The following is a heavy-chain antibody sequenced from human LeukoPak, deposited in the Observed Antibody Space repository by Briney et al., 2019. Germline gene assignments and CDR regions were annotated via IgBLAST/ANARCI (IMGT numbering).Heavy chain of an antibody. D-gene: IGHD3-9*01. J-gene: IGHJ5*02. CDR2: INHSGST. CDR3: ARDADIHFDWFDP. V-gene: IGHV4-34*01. CDR1: GGSFSGYY. Sequence: SETLSLTCAVYGGSFSGYYWSWIRQPPGKGLEWIGEINHSGSTNYNPSLKSRVTISVDTSKNQFSLNLSSVTAADTAVYYCARDADIHFDWFDPWGQGTLVTVSS.